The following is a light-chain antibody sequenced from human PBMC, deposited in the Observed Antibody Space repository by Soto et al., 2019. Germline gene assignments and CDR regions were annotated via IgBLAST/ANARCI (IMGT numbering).Light chain of an antibody. CDR2: GNI. J-gene: IGLJ2*01. V-gene: IGLV1-40*01. CDR1: SSNIGAGYN. CDR3: QSYDSSLDVV. Sequence: QSVLTQPPSVSGAPGQRVTISCTGSSSNIGAGYNVHWYQQLPGTAPKLLIYGNINRPSGVPDRFSGSKSGTSASLAITGLQAADEADYYCQSYDSSLDVVFGGGTKLTVL.